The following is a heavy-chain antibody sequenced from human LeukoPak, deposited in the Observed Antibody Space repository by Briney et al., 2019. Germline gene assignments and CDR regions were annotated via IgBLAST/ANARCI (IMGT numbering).Heavy chain of an antibody. CDR1: GYTFTSYD. Sequence: ASVKVSCKASGYTFTSYDINWVRQATGQGLEWMGWMNPNSGNTGYAQKFQGRVTMTRNTSISTAYMELSSLRSEDTAVYYCARGSEIAVAGTSTIGHFYYYYGMDVWGQGTTVTVSS. V-gene: IGHV1-8*01. CDR2: MNPNSGNT. D-gene: IGHD6-19*01. CDR3: ARGSEIAVAGTSTIGHFYYYYGMDV. J-gene: IGHJ6*02.